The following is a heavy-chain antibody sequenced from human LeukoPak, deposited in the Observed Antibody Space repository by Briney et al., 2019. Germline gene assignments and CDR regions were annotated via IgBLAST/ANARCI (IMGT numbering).Heavy chain of an antibody. D-gene: IGHD5-18*01. CDR1: GFTFSNYA. CDR3: ARGYTYGSA. CDR2: ISYDGKHK. Sequence: GRSLRLSCAASGFTFSNYAMEWVRQAPGKGLEWVALISYDGKHKYYADSMKGRFTISRDNSKNTLYLQMNSLRAEDTAVYYCARGYTYGSAWGQGTLVTVSS. J-gene: IGHJ5*02. V-gene: IGHV3-30*04.